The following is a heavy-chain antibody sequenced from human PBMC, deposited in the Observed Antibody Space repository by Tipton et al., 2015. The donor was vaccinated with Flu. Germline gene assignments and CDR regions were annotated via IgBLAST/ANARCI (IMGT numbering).Heavy chain of an antibody. Sequence: TLSLTCAVSGYSIRSSNYYWGWIRQPPGKGLEWIGNIFHSGNSYHNPSLKSRVTISVETSKNQFSLKLSSVTAADTAVYYCARRDYSNYVSEPKNWFDSWGQGVLVIVSS. CDR2: IFHSGNS. D-gene: IGHD4-11*01. J-gene: IGHJ5*01. CDR1: GYSIRSSNYY. CDR3: ARRDYSNYVSEPKNWFDS. V-gene: IGHV4-38-2*01.